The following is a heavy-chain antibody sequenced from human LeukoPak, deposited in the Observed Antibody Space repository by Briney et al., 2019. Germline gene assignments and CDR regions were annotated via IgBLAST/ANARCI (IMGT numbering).Heavy chain of an antibody. J-gene: IGHJ4*02. D-gene: IGHD6-19*01. CDR3: ARGSGWYGGY. Sequence: GGSLRLSCAASGFTSSSYWMHWVRQVPGKGLVWVSRISGDGTARNYADSVKGRFTISRDDAKNTVDLQMNSLRGEDTAVYYCARGSGWYGGYWGQGTLVTVSS. CDR1: GFTSSSYW. CDR2: ISGDGTAR. V-gene: IGHV3-74*01.